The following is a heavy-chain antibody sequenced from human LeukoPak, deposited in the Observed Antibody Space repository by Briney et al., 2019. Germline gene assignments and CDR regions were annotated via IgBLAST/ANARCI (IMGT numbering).Heavy chain of an antibody. CDR2: ISYDGSNK. CDR3: ARDPENSSSRYSDY. D-gene: IGHD6-13*01. V-gene: IGHV3-30*04. CDR1: GFTFSSYA. Sequence: GGSLRLSCAASGFTFSSYAMHWVRQAPGKGLEWVAVISYDGSNKYYADSVKGRFTISRDNSKNTLYLQMNSLRAEDTAVYYCARDPENSSSRYSDYWGQGTLVTVSS. J-gene: IGHJ4*02.